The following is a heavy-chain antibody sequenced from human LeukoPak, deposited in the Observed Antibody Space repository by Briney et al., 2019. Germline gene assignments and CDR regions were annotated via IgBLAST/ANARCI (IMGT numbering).Heavy chain of an antibody. Sequence: GGSLRLSCAASGFTFSSYGMHWVRQAPGKGLEWVAFIRYDGSNKYYADSVKGRFTISRDNANNSLFLQMSSLRAEDTAVYYCAGHTLTYYYYMDVWGKGTTVTISS. CDR3: AGHTLTYYYYMDV. J-gene: IGHJ6*03. CDR2: IRYDGSNK. V-gene: IGHV3-30*02. D-gene: IGHD5-18*01. CDR1: GFTFSSYG.